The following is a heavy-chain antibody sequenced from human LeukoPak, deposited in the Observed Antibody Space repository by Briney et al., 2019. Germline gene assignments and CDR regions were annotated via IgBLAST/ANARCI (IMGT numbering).Heavy chain of an antibody. V-gene: IGHV1-69*01. CDR3: ARDDGDGYYFSHNSY. CDR1: GGTFNNFA. J-gene: IGHJ4*02. D-gene: IGHD3-22*01. CDR2: IFPVFGTP. Sequence: SVKVSCKASGGTFNNFAICWVRQAPGQGLEWMGGIFPVFGTPTYAQKFQGRVTITADESTSTAYMELSSLRSEDTAVYYCARDDGDGYYFSHNSYWGQGTLVTVSS.